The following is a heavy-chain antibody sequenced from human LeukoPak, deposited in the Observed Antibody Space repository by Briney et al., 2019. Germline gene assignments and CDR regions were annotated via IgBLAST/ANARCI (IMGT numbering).Heavy chain of an antibody. CDR3: ARPGRPINWAAEYFQH. Sequence: ASVKVSCKASGYTFTSYYMHWVRQAPGQGLEWMGIINPSGGSTSYAQKFQGGVTMTRDTSTSTVYMELSSLRSEDTAVYYCARPGRPINWAAEYFQHWGQGTLVTVSS. D-gene: IGHD7-27*01. J-gene: IGHJ1*01. CDR2: INPSGGST. V-gene: IGHV1-46*01. CDR1: GYTFTSYY.